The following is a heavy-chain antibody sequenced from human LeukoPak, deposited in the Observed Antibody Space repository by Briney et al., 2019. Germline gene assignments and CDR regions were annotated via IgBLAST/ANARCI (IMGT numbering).Heavy chain of an antibody. CDR3: ARGPGYSSTTDAFEI. Sequence: SETLSLTCTVSGASISSYYWSWIRQPAGKALEWIGRIYTSGSTNYNPSLKSRVTISADTSKNQFSLKLSSVTAADTAVYYCARGPGYSSTTDAFEIWGQGTMVTVSS. D-gene: IGHD6-13*01. CDR1: GASISSYY. V-gene: IGHV4-4*07. J-gene: IGHJ3*02. CDR2: IYTSGST.